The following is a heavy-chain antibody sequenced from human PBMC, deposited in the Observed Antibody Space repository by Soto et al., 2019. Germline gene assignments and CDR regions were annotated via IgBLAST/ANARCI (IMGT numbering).Heavy chain of an antibody. CDR2: IKQDGSEK. CDR1: GFTFSSYW. V-gene: IGHV3-7*01. Sequence: GGSLRLSCAASGFTFSSYWMSWVRQAPGKGLEWVANIKQDGSEKYYVDSVKGRFTISRDNAKNSLYLQMNSLRAEDTAVYYCASQVHLGELSFYYYYYMDVWGKGTTVTVSS. D-gene: IGHD3-16*02. J-gene: IGHJ6*03. CDR3: ASQVHLGELSFYYYYYMDV.